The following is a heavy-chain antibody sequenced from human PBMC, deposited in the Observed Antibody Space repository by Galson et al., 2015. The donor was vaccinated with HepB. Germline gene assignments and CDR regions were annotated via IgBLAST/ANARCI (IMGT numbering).Heavy chain of an antibody. CDR3: AKRAGETYGSLDN. J-gene: IGHJ4*02. V-gene: IGHV3-23*01. D-gene: IGHD3-10*01. CDR2: ISGSGGST. CDR1: GFTFRSYA. Sequence: SLRLSCAASGFTFRSYAMSWVRQAPGKGLEWVSAISGSGGSTNHADSVKGRFTISRDNSKNTLDLQMNSLRAEDTAVYYCAKRAGETYGSLDNWGQGTLVTVSS.